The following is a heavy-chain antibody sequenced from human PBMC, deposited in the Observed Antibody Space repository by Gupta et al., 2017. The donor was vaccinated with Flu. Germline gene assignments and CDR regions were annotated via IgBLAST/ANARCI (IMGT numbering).Heavy chain of an antibody. D-gene: IGHD3-10*01. CDR2: ISYTGAS. V-gene: IGHV4-59*11. CDR3: AERGGGH. Sequence: QVQLQESGPGLVKPSEALSLICTVSGVSISTHWWSWIRQSPEKGLEWIGSISYTGASGYNPSLKSRVTISVDTSKSQFSLRMISLTSADTAVYYCAERGGGHWGQGTLVTVSS. J-gene: IGHJ4*02. CDR1: GVSISTHW.